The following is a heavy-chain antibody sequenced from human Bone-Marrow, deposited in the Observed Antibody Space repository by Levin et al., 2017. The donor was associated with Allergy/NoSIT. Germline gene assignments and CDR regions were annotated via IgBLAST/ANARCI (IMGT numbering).Heavy chain of an antibody. CDR1: GLTFSSYG. CDR3: ARLSIYGQRGF. V-gene: IGHV3-48*04. Sequence: GESLKISCAASGLTFSSYGLHWVRQAPGKGLEWLAYITTTGTTIHYADSVKGRFTISRDNAKNSLFLQMTSLRVEDTAVYYCARLSIYGQRGFWGQGTLVLVSS. J-gene: IGHJ4*02. D-gene: IGHD6-6*01. CDR2: ITTTGTTI.